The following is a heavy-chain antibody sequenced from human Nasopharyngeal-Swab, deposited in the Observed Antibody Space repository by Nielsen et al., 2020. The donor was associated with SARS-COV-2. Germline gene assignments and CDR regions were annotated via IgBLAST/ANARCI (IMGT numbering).Heavy chain of an antibody. D-gene: IGHD3-22*01. V-gene: IGHV3-23*01. CDR2: ISASDYTT. Sequence: GGSLRLSCAASGFTFRSYAISWVRQAPGKGLEWVSVISASDYTTYYADSVKGRFTISRDNSKNTVNLQMNSLRAEDTAVYYCARDYYDSSAYDYWGQGTLVTVSS. CDR3: ARDYYDSSAYDY. J-gene: IGHJ4*02. CDR1: GFTFRSYA.